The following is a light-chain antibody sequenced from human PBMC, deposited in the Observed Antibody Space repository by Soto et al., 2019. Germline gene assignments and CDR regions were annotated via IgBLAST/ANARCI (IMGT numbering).Light chain of an antibody. J-gene: IGKJ5*01. Sequence: EIVLTQSPGTLSLSPGERATLSCRASQSVSSSYLAWYQQKPGQAPRLLIYGASSRATGIPDRFSGSGSGTDFTLTISSLEPEDFAVYYCQQYHSWPPITFGQGTRLEIK. V-gene: IGKV3-20*01. CDR2: GAS. CDR3: QQYHSWPPIT. CDR1: QSVSSSY.